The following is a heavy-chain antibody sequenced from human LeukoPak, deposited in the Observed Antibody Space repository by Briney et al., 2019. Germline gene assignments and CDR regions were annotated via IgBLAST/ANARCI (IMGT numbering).Heavy chain of an antibody. CDR1: GFTFSDYY. J-gene: IGHJ4*02. CDR3: AKDLPSAAAGLLFDY. CDR2: ISGSGGST. Sequence: GGSLRLSCAASGFTFSDYYMSWIRQAPGKGLEWVSAISGSGGSTYYADSVKGRFTISRDNSKNTLYLQMNSPRAEDTAVYYCAKDLPSAAAGLLFDYWGQGTLVTVSS. V-gene: IGHV3-23*01. D-gene: IGHD6-13*01.